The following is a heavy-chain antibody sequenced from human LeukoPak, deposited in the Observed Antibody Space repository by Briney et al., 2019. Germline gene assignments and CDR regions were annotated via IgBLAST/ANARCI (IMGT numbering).Heavy chain of an antibody. V-gene: IGHV3-13*01. CDR2: VSSGFHS. D-gene: IGHD5-18*01. CDR3: VREARGYHYTNFDY. Sequence: PGGSLRLSCTASGFTLCSHDMHWVRQIPGQGLEWVAAVSSGFHSFFADSVQGRFTVSREDARNSLYLQMNSLRAGDTAVYYCVREARGYHYTNFDYWGQGTLVTVSS. J-gene: IGHJ4*02. CDR1: GFTLCSHD.